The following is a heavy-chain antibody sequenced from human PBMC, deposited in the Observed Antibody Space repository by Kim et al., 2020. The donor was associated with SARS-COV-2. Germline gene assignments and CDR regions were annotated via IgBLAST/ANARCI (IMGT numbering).Heavy chain of an antibody. J-gene: IGHJ4*02. Sequence: GGSLRLSCTTSGFTFGDYTMNWFRQAPGKGLEWVGFIRNQAYGGTIEYAASVKGRFTISRDDSKSIAYLQMNGLKTEDTALYYCTRDLSYFHYWGQGTLVTVSS. V-gene: IGHV3-49*03. CDR3: TRDLSYFHY. CDR2: IRNQAYGGTI. CDR1: GFTFGDYT.